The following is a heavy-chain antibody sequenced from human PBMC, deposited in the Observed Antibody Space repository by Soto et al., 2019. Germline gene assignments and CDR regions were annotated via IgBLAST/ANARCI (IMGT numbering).Heavy chain of an antibody. V-gene: IGHV4-61*01. Sequence: SETLSLTCTVSGGSISNVNYCWSWILQPPDKGLEWIGYIYYSGSTNYNPSLKSRVTISVDTSKNQFSLKVSSVTAADTAVYYCARRYGGNFDYWGQGTLVTVSS. CDR2: IYYSGST. CDR3: ARRYGGNFDY. J-gene: IGHJ4*02. D-gene: IGHD1-26*01. CDR1: GGSISNVNYC.